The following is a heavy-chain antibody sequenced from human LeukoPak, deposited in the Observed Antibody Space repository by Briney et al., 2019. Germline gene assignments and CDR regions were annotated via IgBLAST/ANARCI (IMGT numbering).Heavy chain of an antibody. CDR1: GGSISSHY. J-gene: IGHJ3*02. CDR3: ARDAYYDSRGAGGAFDI. D-gene: IGHD3-22*01. Sequence: SETLSLTCTVSGGSISSHYWSWIRQPPGKGLEWIGYIYYSGSTNYNPSLKSRVTISVDTSKNQFSLKLSSVTAEDTAVYYCARDAYYDSRGAGGAFDIWGQGTMVTVSS. V-gene: IGHV4-59*11. CDR2: IYYSGST.